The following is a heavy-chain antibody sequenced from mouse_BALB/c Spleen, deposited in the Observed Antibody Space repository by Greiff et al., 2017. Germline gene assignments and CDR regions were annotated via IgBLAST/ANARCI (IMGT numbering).Heavy chain of an antibody. CDR1: GFTFSDYY. V-gene: IGHV5-4*02. J-gene: IGHJ4*01. CDR3: ARGSSYPYYYAMDY. Sequence: EVHLVESGGGLVKPGGSLKLSCAASGFTFSDYYMYWVRQTPEKRLEWVATISDGGSYTYYPDSVKGRFTISRDNAKNNLYLQMSSLKSEDTAMYYCARGSSYPYYYAMDYWGQGTSVTVSS. D-gene: IGHD1-1*01. CDR2: ISDGGSYT.